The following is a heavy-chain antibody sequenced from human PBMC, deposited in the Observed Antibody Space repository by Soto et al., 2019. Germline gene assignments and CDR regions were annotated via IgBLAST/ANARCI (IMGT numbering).Heavy chain of an antibody. CDR1: GYTFTSYA. CDR2: INAGNGNT. V-gene: IGHV1-3*01. D-gene: IGHD2-2*01. Sequence: ASVKVSCKASGYTFTSYAMHWVRQAPGQRLEWMGWINAGNGNTKYSQKFQGRVTIIRDTSASTAYMELSSLRSEDTAVYYCARDLGPFKVSTSLRPYYYGMDVWGQGTTVTVSS. J-gene: IGHJ6*02. CDR3: ARDLGPFKVSTSLRPYYYGMDV.